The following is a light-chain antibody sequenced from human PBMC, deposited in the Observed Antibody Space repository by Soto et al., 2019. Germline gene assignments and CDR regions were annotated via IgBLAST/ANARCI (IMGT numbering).Light chain of an antibody. CDR2: AAS. Sequence: AIRMTQSPSSFSASTGDRVTITCRASQGISSYLAWYQQKPGKAPKLLIYAASTLQSGVPSRFSGSGSGTDFTLTISCLQSEDCATYYCHQYYIYPQTFGQGTKVEIK. CDR3: HQYYIYPQT. V-gene: IGKV1-8*01. J-gene: IGKJ1*01. CDR1: QGISSY.